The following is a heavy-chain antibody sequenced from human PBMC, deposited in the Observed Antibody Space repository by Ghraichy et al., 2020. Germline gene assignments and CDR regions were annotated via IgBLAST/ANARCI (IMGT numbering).Heavy chain of an antibody. CDR2: MNPNSGNT. D-gene: IGHD2-15*01. Sequence: ASVKVSCKASGYTFTSYDINWVRQATGQGLEWMGWMNPNSGNTGYAQKFQGRVTMTRNTSISTAYMKLSSLRSEDTAVYYCARGSLVVVAAVYYYYGMDVWGQGTTVTVSS. V-gene: IGHV1-8*01. CDR1: GYTFTSYD. CDR3: ARGSLVVVAAVYYYYGMDV. J-gene: IGHJ6*02.